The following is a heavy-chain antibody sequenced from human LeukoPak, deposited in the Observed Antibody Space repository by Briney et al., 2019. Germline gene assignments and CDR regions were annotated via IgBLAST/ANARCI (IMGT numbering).Heavy chain of an antibody. Sequence: SVKVSCKASGGTFTSYAISWVRQAPGQGLEWMGGIIPSFGTANYAQKFQGRVTITTDKSTSTDYMELSSLRSEDTAVYYCARSDYSSGWAYYYYYYYMDVWGKGTTVTVSS. J-gene: IGHJ6*03. V-gene: IGHV1-69*05. CDR2: IIPSFGTA. D-gene: IGHD6-19*01. CDR3: ARSDYSSGWAYYYYYYYMDV. CDR1: GGTFTSYA.